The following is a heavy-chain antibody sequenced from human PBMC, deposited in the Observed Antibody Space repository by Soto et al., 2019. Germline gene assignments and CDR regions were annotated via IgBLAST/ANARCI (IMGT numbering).Heavy chain of an antibody. CDR1: GGSISSINW. J-gene: IGHJ5*02. CDR2: IYHSGTT. CDR3: ARSQGVSATYHFDA. V-gene: IGHV4-4*02. D-gene: IGHD2-8*01. Sequence: PSETLSLTCGVSGGSISSINWWSWVRQSPRKGLEWIGEIYHSGTTNYNPSLESRVTLSVDKSKNQIYLKLTSMTAADTAVYFCARSQGVSATYHFDAWGQGTLVTVSS.